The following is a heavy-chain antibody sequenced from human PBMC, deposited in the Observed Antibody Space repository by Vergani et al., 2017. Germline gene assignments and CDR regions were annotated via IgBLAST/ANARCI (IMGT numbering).Heavy chain of an antibody. J-gene: IGHJ4*02. CDR1: GGSISSGGYY. Sequence: QVQLQESGPGLVKPSQTLSLTCTVSGGSISSGGYYWSWIRQHPGKGLEWIGYIYYSGSTYYNPSLTSRVTISVNTSKNQFSLKLSSVTAADTGAYYCAGRGTGTVIEDYWGQGTLVTVSS. CDR3: AGRGTGTVIEDY. CDR2: IYYSGST. V-gene: IGHV4-31*03. D-gene: IGHD1-1*01.